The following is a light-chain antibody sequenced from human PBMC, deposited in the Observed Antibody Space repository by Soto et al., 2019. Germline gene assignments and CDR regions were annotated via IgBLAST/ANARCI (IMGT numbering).Light chain of an antibody. CDR3: QQRSNWPIT. CDR1: QSVPRSY. J-gene: IGKJ5*01. Sequence: EIVLTQSPGTLSLSPGERATLSCRASQSVPRSYLAWYQQKPGQAPRLLIYDASNRATGIPGRFSGSGSGTDFTLTISSLEPEDFALYYCQQRSNWPITFGQGTRLEI. V-gene: IGKV3D-20*02. CDR2: DAS.